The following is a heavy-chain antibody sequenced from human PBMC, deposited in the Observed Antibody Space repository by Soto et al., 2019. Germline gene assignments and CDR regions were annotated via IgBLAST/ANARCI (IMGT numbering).Heavy chain of an antibody. V-gene: IGHV3-30-3*01. D-gene: IGHD2-8*01. CDR3: AREVVTTQWFFDN. CDR1: GFPFRRHS. J-gene: IGHJ4*02. Sequence: ESGGGVVQPGGSLSLSCSTSGFPFRRHSMHWFRQAPGRGLEWVAVISSAGGLQFYADSVRGRFTISRDNSKNTLYLQMNSLRDEDTALYYGAREVVTTQWFFDNWGQGILVAVSS. CDR2: ISSAGGLQ.